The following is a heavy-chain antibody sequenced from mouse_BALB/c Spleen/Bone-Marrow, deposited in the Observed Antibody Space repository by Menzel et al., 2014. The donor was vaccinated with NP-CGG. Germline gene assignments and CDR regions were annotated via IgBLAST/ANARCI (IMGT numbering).Heavy chain of an antibody. CDR1: GFSFNSYG. V-gene: IGHV5-9-2*01. CDR2: ISGGGSYT. CDR3: ARHAYYDQTEVSFVY. J-gene: IGHJ3*01. Sequence: EVQLQESGGGLVKSGGSLKLSCAASGFSFNSYGMSWVRQTPEKRLEWVATISGGGSYTFYPDSVKGRFTISRDNAKNNLYLQLGSLRSEDTALYYCARHAYYDQTEVSFVYWGQGTLVTVSA. D-gene: IGHD2-4*01.